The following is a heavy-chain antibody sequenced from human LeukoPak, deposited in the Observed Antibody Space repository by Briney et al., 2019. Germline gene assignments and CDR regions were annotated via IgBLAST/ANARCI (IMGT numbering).Heavy chain of an antibody. CDR1: GGSFSGYY. D-gene: IGHD3-3*01. Sequence: SETLSLTCAVYGGSFSGYYWSWIRQPPGKGLEWIGEINHSGSTNYNPSLKSRVTISVDTSKNQFSLKLSSVTAADTAVYYCARIRTIFAVVITYYYYYMDVWGKGTTVTVSS. J-gene: IGHJ6*03. CDR2: INHSGST. CDR3: ARIRTIFAVVITYYYYYMDV. V-gene: IGHV4-34*01.